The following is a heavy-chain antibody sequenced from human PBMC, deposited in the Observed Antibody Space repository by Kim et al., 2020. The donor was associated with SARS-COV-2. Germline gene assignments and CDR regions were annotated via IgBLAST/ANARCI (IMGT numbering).Heavy chain of an antibody. Sequence: GGSLRLSCAASGFTFGDYAMHWVRQAPGKGLEWVSGISWNSGSIGYADSVKGRFTISRDNAKNSLYLQMNSLRAEDTALYYCAKDMIYFNDPKTGRAFDIWGQGTMVTVSS. V-gene: IGHV3-9*01. CDR2: ISWNSGSI. CDR1: GFTFGDYA. J-gene: IGHJ3*02. CDR3: AKDMIYFNDPKTGRAFDI. D-gene: IGHD3-10*01.